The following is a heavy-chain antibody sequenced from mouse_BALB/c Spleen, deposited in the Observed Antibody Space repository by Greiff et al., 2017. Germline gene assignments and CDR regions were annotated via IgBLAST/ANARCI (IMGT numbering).Heavy chain of an antibody. V-gene: IGHV5-12-1*01. Sequence: EVQGVESGGGLVKPGGSLKLSCAASGFAFSSYDMSWVRQTPEKRLEWVAYISSGGGSTYYPDTVKGRFTISRDNAKNTLYLQMSSLKSEDTAMYYCARGERYFDVWGAGTTVTVSS. CDR2: ISSGGGST. J-gene: IGHJ1*01. CDR1: GFAFSSYD. CDR3: ARGERYFDV.